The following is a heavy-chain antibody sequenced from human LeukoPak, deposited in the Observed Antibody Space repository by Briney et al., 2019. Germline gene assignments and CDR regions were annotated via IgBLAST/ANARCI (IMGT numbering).Heavy chain of an antibody. V-gene: IGHV1-2*02. D-gene: IGHD5-12*01. CDR2: INPGNGDT. J-gene: IGHJ3*01. Sequence: ASVKVSCKTSGYRFNAYYIHWVRQAPGQGLEWMGCINPGNGDTMYGKRFQDRVTMTRDTSVTTAYMELTRLTSDDSAVYYCALWEIVHYAFDFWGQGTMVTVSS. CDR3: ALWEIVHYAFDF. CDR1: GYRFNAYY.